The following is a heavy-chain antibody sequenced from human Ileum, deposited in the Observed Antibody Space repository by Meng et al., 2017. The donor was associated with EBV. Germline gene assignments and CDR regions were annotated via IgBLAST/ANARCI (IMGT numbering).Heavy chain of an antibody. V-gene: IGHV4-61*08. Sequence: QVTLKPSGPGLVGPSETLSLTCTVSGASVTSSGYYWSWLRQSPGKGLEWLGYVNYNGDSTYNPSLKSRVTIFIDTSKKQFYLNLTSATAADTAIYYCARDLRVGGAFDYWGQGTLVTVSS. CDR2: VNYNGDS. CDR1: GASVTSSGYY. D-gene: IGHD1-26*01. J-gene: IGHJ4*02. CDR3: ARDLRVGGAFDY.